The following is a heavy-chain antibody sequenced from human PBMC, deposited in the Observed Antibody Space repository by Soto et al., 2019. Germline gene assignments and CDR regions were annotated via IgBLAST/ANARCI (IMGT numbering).Heavy chain of an antibody. V-gene: IGHV3-66*01. CDR3: ARDTLGGAYDFCH. Sequence: EVQLVESGGGLVQPGGSLRLSCAASGFSVSNLYMTWVRQAPGKGLEWVSVISSGGSTYYADSVKGRFTISRDNSKNSLYLEMKSLRAGDTAVSYCARDTLGGAYDFCHGGQGTLVTVSS. CDR1: GFSVSNLY. D-gene: IGHD3-3*01. CDR2: ISSGGST. J-gene: IGHJ4*02.